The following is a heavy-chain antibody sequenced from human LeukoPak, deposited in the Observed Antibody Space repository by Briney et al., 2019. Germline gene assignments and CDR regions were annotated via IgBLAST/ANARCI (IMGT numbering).Heavy chain of an antibody. V-gene: IGHV1-69*04. CDR1: GGTSSSYA. Sequence: SVKVSCKASGGTSSSYAISWVRQAPGQGLEWMGRIIPILGIANYTQKFQGRVTITADKSTSTAYMELSSLRSEDTAVYYCASAYCGGDCYSPYYFDYWGQGTLVTVSS. CDR3: ASAYCGGDCYSPYYFDY. J-gene: IGHJ4*02. CDR2: IIPILGIA. D-gene: IGHD2-21*02.